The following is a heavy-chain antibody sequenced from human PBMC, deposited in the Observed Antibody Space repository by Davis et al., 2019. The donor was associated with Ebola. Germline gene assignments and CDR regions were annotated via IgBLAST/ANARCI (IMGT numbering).Heavy chain of an antibody. J-gene: IGHJ4*02. CDR3: ARGPTDPSGG. D-gene: IGHD3-16*01. Sequence: SVKVSCKASGYTFTNYYMHWVRQAPGQGLEWMGIINPSGDGTSYAQKFQGRITITADDSTRTAYTEMSSLRSEDTAVYYSARGPTDPSGGWGQGTLVTVSS. CDR2: INPSGDGT. CDR1: GYTFTNYY. V-gene: IGHV1-46*01.